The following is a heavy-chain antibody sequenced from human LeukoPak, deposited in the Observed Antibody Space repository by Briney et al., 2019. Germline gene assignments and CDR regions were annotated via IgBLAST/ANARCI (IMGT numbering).Heavy chain of an antibody. CDR2: MNPNSGNT. CDR3: ARVVVGATIPHY. D-gene: IGHD1-26*01. J-gene: IGHJ4*02. Sequence: ASVKVSCKASGYTFTSYGISWVRQAPGQGLEWMGWMNPNSGNTGYAQKFQGRVTVTRNTSISTAYMELSSLRSEDTAVYYCARVVVGATIPHYWGQGTLVTVSS. CDR1: GYTFTSYG. V-gene: IGHV1-8*02.